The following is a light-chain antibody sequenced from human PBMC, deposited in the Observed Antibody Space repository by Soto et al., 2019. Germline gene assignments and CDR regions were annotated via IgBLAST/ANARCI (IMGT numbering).Light chain of an antibody. CDR3: QQAYSFPIA. J-gene: IGKJ5*01. CDR1: QDIAGY. V-gene: IGKV1D-12*01. CDR2: AAS. Sequence: DIQGTQSSSSVSASVGDRVTITCRASQDIAGYLAWYQHKPGRAPELLIHAASSLQSGVPSRFSGSGSGTDFTLTINSLQPEDFAAYYCQQAYSFPIAIGQGTRLEIK.